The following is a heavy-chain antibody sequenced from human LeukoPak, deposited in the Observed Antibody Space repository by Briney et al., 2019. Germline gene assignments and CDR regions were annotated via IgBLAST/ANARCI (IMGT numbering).Heavy chain of an antibody. Sequence: SETLSLTCTVSGGSISSYYWSWIRQPPGKGLEWIGYIYYSGSTNYNPSLKSRVTISVDTSKNQFSLKLSSVTAADTAVYYCARDGSSSWVYFDYWGQGTLVTVSS. CDR3: ARDGSSSWVYFDY. V-gene: IGHV4-59*01. CDR1: GGSISSYY. J-gene: IGHJ4*02. D-gene: IGHD6-13*01. CDR2: IYYSGST.